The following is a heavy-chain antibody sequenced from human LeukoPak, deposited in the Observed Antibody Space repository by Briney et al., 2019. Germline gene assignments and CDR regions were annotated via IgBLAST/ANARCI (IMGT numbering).Heavy chain of an antibody. D-gene: IGHD3-22*01. J-gene: IGHJ6*02. CDR1: GFTFSSYA. Sequence: GGSLRLSCAASGFTFSSYAMSWVRQAPGKGLEWVSAISGSGGSTYYADSVKGRFTISRDNSKNTLYLQMNSLRAEDTAVYYCARSHYDSSGYYYYYYYGMDVWGQGTTVTVSS. CDR3: ARSHYDSSGYYYYYYYGMDV. V-gene: IGHV3-23*01. CDR2: ISGSGGST.